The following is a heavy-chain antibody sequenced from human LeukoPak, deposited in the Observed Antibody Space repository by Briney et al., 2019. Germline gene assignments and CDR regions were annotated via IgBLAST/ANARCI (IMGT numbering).Heavy chain of an antibody. V-gene: IGHV1-2*02. D-gene: IGHD2-15*01. CDR3: ARGLVVLAATSWAFDI. Sequence: ASVKVSCKTSGYTFIGYYMHWVRQAPGQGLEWMGWINPNTGDTNYAQKFQGRVTMTRNTSISTAYMELTSLRSEDTAVYYCARGLVVLAATSWAFDIWGHGTMVTVSS. CDR2: INPNTGDT. CDR1: GYTFIGYY. J-gene: IGHJ3*02.